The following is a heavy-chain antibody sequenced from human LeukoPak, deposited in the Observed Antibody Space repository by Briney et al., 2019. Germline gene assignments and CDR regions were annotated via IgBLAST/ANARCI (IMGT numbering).Heavy chain of an antibody. CDR1: GFMFSAYN. J-gene: IGHJ4*02. D-gene: IGHD6-13*01. V-gene: IGHV3-33*03. CDR2: IGSDGSSQ. CDR3: AKDRVYSSSWHDY. Sequence: GSSLRLSCGASGFMFSAYNMHWVRQAPGKGLEWVAFIGSDGSSQDYADSVKGRFTISRDNSKNTLFLHISSLRAEDTAVYYCAKDRVYSSSWHDYWGQGTLVTVSS.